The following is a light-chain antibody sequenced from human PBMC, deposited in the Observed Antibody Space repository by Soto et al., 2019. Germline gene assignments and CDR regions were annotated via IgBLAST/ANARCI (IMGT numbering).Light chain of an antibody. V-gene: IGKV3D-15*01. CDR3: QQYSNWPPWT. J-gene: IGKJ1*01. CDR2: GAS. Sequence: IVMTQSPATLSASPGQRATLSCRASQSVSTNLAWYQQKPGQAPRLLIYGASTRATGIPARFSGSGSGTEFPLTISGLQSDDFAVYYCQQYSNWPPWTFGQGTRVDFK. CDR1: QSVSTN.